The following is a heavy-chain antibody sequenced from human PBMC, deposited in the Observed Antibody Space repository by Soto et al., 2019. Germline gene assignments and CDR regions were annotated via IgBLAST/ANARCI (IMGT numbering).Heavy chain of an antibody. J-gene: IGHJ4*02. V-gene: IGHV1-3*01. CDR2: INGGNGDT. CDR3: ARGYCSSTTCQYYFDF. CDR1: GYTFTGYA. Sequence: ASVKVSCKASGYTFTGYAIHWVRQAPGQRHEWMGWINGGNGDTKYSQKFQGRVTITRDTSASTAYMELTSLGSEDTAVYHCARGYCSSTTCQYYFDFWGQGTLVTVSS. D-gene: IGHD2-2*01.